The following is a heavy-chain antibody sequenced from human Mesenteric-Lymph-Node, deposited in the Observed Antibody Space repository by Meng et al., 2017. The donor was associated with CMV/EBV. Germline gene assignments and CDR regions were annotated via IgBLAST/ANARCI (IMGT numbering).Heavy chain of an antibody. CDR2: ISAHNGNT. CDR3: ARYQTYYDFWTEGAKEKSDAFDV. D-gene: IGHD3/OR15-3a*01. J-gene: IGHJ3*01. CDR1: GYTLGSHY. V-gene: IGHV1-18*04. Sequence: ASVKVSCKASGYTLGSHYIDWLRQAPGQGLEWMGWISAHNGNTKYAQKFQGRVPMTTDTSTSTAYMELRSLTSDDTAVYYCARYQTYYDFWTEGAKEKSDAFDVWGQGTMVTVSS.